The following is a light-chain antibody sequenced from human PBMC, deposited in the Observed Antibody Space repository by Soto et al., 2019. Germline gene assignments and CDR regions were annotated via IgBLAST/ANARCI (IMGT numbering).Light chain of an antibody. CDR2: AAS. CDR3: QQSYSTHLFT. V-gene: IGKV1-39*01. J-gene: IGKJ3*01. CDR1: QSISSY. Sequence: DIQMTQSPSSLSASVGYIFTITCRASQSISSYLNWYQQKPAKAPKLLIYAASSLQSGVPPRFSGSGSGTDFTLPISSLQTEDFANYYCQQSYSTHLFTFGPGTKVDIK.